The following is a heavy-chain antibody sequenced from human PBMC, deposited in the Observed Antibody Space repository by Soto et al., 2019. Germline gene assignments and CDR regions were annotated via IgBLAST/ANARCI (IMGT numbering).Heavy chain of an antibody. D-gene: IGHD4-4*01. Sequence: PSETLSLTCAVYGGSFSGYYWSWIRQSPGKGLEWIGEINHSGSTNYNPTLKSRVAISVDTSKNQFSLTLSSVTAADTAVHYCARGITVTGPFSSFDYWGQGTLVTVSS. J-gene: IGHJ4*02. CDR1: GGSFSGYY. CDR2: INHSGST. V-gene: IGHV4-34*01. CDR3: ARGITVTGPFSSFDY.